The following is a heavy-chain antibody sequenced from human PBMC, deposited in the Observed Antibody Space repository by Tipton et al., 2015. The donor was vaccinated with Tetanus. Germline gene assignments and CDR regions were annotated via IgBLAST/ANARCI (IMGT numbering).Heavy chain of an antibody. CDR3: ARHDYGDSPFDY. CDR1: GYRFTSYW. V-gene: IGHV5-51*01. D-gene: IGHD4-17*01. J-gene: IGHJ4*02. CDR2: IYPGDSDT. Sequence: VQLVQSGAEVKKPGESLKISCKGSGYRFTSYWIGWVRQMPGKGLEWMGIIYPGDSDTRYSPPFHGQVTISADKSNSTAYLQWSSLKASDTSVYYCARHDYGDSPFDYWGQGTLGTVSS.